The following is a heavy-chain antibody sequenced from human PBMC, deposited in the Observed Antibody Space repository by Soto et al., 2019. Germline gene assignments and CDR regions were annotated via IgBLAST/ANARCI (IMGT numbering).Heavy chain of an antibody. J-gene: IGHJ4*02. V-gene: IGHV1-69*06. CDR1: GSTFNNFA. Sequence: QVVLLQSGSEVKEPGSSVRVSCQIAGSTFNNFAFSWGRQAPGHGPEWMVGIVVLSNTVDYSQRFQDRVTITADTSTNTLYMELGSLTFEDTAVYDCASAVKRWDVHYSFDYWGQGTLVTVSS. CDR3: ASAVKRWDVHYSFDY. D-gene: IGHD1-26*01. CDR2: IVVLSNTV.